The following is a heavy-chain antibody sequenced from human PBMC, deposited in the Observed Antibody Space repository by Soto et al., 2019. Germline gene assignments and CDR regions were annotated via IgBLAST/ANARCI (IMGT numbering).Heavy chain of an antibody. CDR2: IYWNDDK. CDR3: ARRYCSGGSGYSGYGY. D-gene: IGHD2-15*01. Sequence: QITLKESGPPLVKPTQTLTLTCTFSGFSLSTSGMGVGWIRQPPGKALEWLALIYWNDDKRYSPSLKSRLTITNDTSKNQVVLTMTNMDPVDTATYSCARRYCSGGSGYSGYGYWGQGTLVTVSS. CDR1: GFSLSTSGMG. V-gene: IGHV2-5*01. J-gene: IGHJ4*02.